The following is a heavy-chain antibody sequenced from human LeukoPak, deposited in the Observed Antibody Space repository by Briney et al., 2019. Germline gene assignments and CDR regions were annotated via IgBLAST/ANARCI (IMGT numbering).Heavy chain of an antibody. V-gene: IGHV4-59*08. Sequence: SETLSLTCTDSGGSISSIYWSWIRQPPGKGLEWIGYIYYSGSTNYNPSLKSRVTISVDTSKNQFSLKLSSVTAADTAVYYCARHGFEYYFDYWGQGTLVTVSS. CDR3: ARHGFEYYFDY. CDR2: IYYSGST. CDR1: GGSISSIY. J-gene: IGHJ4*02. D-gene: IGHD5-12*01.